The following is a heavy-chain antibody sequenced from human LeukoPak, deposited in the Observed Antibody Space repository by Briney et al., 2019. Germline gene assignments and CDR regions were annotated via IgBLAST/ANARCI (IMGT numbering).Heavy chain of an antibody. V-gene: IGHV3-73*01. CDR1: GFTFSGSA. J-gene: IGHJ5*02. CDR3: TRPSGSYYAGSWFDP. Sequence: PGGSLRLSCAASGFTFSGSAMHWVRQASGKGLEWVGRIRSKANSYATAYAASVKGRFTISRDDSKNTAYLQMNSLKTEDTAVYYCTRPSGSYYAGSWFDPWGQGTLVTVSS. CDR2: IRSKANSYAT. D-gene: IGHD1-26*01.